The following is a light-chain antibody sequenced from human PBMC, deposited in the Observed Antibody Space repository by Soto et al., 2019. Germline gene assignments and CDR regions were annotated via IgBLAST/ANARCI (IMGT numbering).Light chain of an antibody. CDR1: QSVSSSY. J-gene: IGKJ2*01. CDR3: QQYGRSPPFT. CDR2: GAS. Sequence: EIVLTQSPGTLSLSPGERATLSCRASQSVSSSYIAWYQQNPGQAPRLLIYGASSRATGIPDRFSGSGSGTDFNLTISRLEPEDFAVYFCQQYGRSPPFTFGQGTKVEIK. V-gene: IGKV3-20*01.